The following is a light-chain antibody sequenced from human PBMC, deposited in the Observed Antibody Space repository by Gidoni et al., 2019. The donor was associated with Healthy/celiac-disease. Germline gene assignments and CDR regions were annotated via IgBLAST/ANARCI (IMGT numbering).Light chain of an antibody. CDR3: LLYYGGAWV. Sequence: QTVVTQEPSLTVSPGGTVTLTCASSAGAVTSGYYPNWFQQKPGQAPRALIFSTSNKQSWTPARFSGSLFGGKAALTLSGVQAEDEAEYYCLLYYGGAWVFGGGTKLTVL. J-gene: IGLJ3*02. V-gene: IGLV7-43*01. CDR1: AGAVTSGYY. CDR2: STS.